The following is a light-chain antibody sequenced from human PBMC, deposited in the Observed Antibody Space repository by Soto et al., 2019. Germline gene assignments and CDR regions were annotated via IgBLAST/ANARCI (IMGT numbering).Light chain of an antibody. J-gene: IGLJ1*01. Sequence: QSVLTQMASGYDDPGQSDTISCTGSISNIGAGYDVHWYQQRPGTAPKLLIFGNINRPSGVPDRFSGSKSGNSASLAITGLQAEDEGDYYCQSYDSTLSARYVFGTGTKVTVL. CDR1: ISNIGAGYD. V-gene: IGLV1-40*01. CDR2: GNI. CDR3: QSYDSTLSARYV.